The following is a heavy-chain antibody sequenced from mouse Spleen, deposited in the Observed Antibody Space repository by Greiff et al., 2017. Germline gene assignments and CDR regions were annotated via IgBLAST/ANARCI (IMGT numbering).Heavy chain of an antibody. CDR3: ARGGLYGSSSYFDY. CDR2: INPYNGGT. V-gene: IGHV1-19*01. CDR1: GYTFTDYY. J-gene: IGHJ2*01. D-gene: IGHD1-1*01. Sequence: VQLQQSGPVLVKPGASVKMSCKASGYTFTDYYMNWVKQSHGKSLEWIGVINPYNGGTSYNQKFKGKATLTVDKSSSTAYMELNSLTSEDSAVYYCARGGLYGSSSYFDYWGQGTTLTVSS.